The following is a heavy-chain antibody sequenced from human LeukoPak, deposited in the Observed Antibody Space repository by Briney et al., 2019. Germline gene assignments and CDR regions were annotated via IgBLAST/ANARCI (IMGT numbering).Heavy chain of an antibody. J-gene: IGHJ6*03. D-gene: IGHD3-10*01. Sequence: GGSLRLSCAASGFTGSINYMSWVRQAPGKGLEWVSVIYSGGSTYYADSVKGRFTISRDNSKNTLYLQMNSLRAEDTAVYYCASGSGSYRTPYYYMDVWGTGTTVTVSS. CDR3: ASGSGSYRTPYYYMDV. CDR1: GFTGSINY. CDR2: IYSGGST. V-gene: IGHV3-53*01.